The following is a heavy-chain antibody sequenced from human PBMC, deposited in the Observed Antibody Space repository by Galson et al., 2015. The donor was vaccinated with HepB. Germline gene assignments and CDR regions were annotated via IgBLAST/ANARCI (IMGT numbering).Heavy chain of an antibody. CDR1: GFSLSTNGVG. D-gene: IGHD5-12*01. Sequence: PALVKTTQTLTLTCTLSGFSLSTNGVGGGWVRQPPGKAPGGVSPLYLNDDKTYSPSLKSRLTITKDTSKNQVVLTMTNMDPVDTATYYCARSRGYSGYYGMDVWGQGTTVTVSS. CDR3: ARSRGYSGYYGMDV. J-gene: IGHJ6*02. CDR2: LYLNDDK. V-gene: IGHV2-5*01.